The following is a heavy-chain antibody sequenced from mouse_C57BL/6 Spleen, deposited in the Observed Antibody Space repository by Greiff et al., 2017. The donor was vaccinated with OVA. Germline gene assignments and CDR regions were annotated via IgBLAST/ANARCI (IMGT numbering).Heavy chain of an antibody. J-gene: IGHJ3*01. CDR2: ISSGGDYI. CDR1: GFTFSSYA. CDR3: TREGGGWFAY. V-gene: IGHV5-9-1*02. Sequence: EVKVVESGEGLVKPGGSLKLSCAASGFTFSSYAMSWVRQTPEKRLEWVAYISSGGDYIYYADTVKGRFTISRDNARNTLYLQMSSLKSEDTAMYYCTREGGGWFAYWGQGTLVTVSA. D-gene: IGHD1-1*02.